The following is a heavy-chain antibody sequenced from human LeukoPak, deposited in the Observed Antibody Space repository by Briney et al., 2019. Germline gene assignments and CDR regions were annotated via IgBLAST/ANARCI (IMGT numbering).Heavy chain of an antibody. Sequence: SETLSLTCAVSGGSISSSNWWSWVRQPPGKGLEWIGEIYHSGSTNYNPSLKSRVTISVDKSKNQFSLKLSSVTAADTAVYYCAGYCSSTSCYPDAFDIWGQGTMVTVSS. V-gene: IGHV4-4*02. CDR2: IYHSGST. J-gene: IGHJ3*02. CDR3: AGYCSSTSCYPDAFDI. CDR1: GGSISSSNW. D-gene: IGHD2-2*01.